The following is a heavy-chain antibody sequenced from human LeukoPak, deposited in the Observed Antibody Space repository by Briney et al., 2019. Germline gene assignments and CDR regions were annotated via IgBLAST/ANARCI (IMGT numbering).Heavy chain of an antibody. Sequence: SETLSRTSTVSGDSISSTNYYWRWIRQPPGKGLEWIGSIYYSGSTYYNPSLESRVTISVDTSKNQFSLKLSSVTAADTAVYYCATSGWYLLPGVYWGQGTLVTVSS. CDR1: GDSISSTNYY. CDR2: IYYSGST. CDR3: ATSGWYLLPGVY. J-gene: IGHJ4*02. D-gene: IGHD6-19*01. V-gene: IGHV4-39*01.